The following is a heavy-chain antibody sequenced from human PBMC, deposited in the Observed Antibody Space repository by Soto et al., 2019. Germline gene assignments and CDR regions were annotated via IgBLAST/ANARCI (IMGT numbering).Heavy chain of an antibody. CDR1: GGSISSSNW. J-gene: IGHJ4*02. CDR3: ARKNDYGDYVNFDY. Sequence: SETLSLTXAVSGGSISSSNWWSWVRQPPGKGLEWIGEIYHSGSTNYNPSLKSRVTISVDKSKNQFSLKLSSVTAADTAVYYCARKNDYGDYVNFDYWGQGTLVTVSS. D-gene: IGHD4-17*01. CDR2: IYHSGST. V-gene: IGHV4-4*02.